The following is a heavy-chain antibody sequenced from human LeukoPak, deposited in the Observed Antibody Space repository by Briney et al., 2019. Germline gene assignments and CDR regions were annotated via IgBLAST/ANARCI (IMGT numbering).Heavy chain of an antibody. CDR3: ARGGVTPYYYYGMDV. D-gene: IGHD2-21*02. CDR2: IYYSGST. CDR1: GGSISSSSYY. V-gene: IGHV4-61*05. Sequence: SETLSLTCTVSGGSISSSSYYWGWIRQPPGKGLEWIGYIYYSGSTNYNPSLKSRVTISVDTSKNQFSLKLSSVTAADTAVYYCARGGVTPYYYYGMDVWGQGTTVTVS. J-gene: IGHJ6*02.